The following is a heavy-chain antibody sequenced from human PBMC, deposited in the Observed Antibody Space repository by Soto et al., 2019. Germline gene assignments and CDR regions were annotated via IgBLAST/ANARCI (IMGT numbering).Heavy chain of an antibody. CDR3: AREDRDRETGLVPAAIDGMDV. D-gene: IGHD2-2*01. V-gene: IGHV1-69*08. CDR2: IIPIFGIA. CDR1: GGTFSRYS. J-gene: IGHJ6*02. Sequence: QVQLVQSGAEVKKPGSSVKVSCKASGGTFSRYSITWVRQAPGHGLEWIGRIIPIFGIASYAQKFQGRVTMTADESTSTAYMELRSLRSADTAVYYCAREDRDRETGLVPAAIDGMDVWGQGTTVTVSS.